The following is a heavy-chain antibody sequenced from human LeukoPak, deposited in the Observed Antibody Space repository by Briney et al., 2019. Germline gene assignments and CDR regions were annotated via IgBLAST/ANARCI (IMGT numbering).Heavy chain of an antibody. CDR3: ARERSLLNLNVPDFDY. CDR1: GFTFSSHA. J-gene: IGHJ4*02. CDR2: ISISGDTT. D-gene: IGHD1-1*01. V-gene: IGHV3-48*01. Sequence: GGSLRLSCGASGFTFSSHAMTWVRQAPGKGLEWVSAISISGDTTYYADSVKGRFTISRDDAKNSLYLQMSSLRAEDTAVYYCARERSLLNLNVPDFDYWGQGTLVTVSS.